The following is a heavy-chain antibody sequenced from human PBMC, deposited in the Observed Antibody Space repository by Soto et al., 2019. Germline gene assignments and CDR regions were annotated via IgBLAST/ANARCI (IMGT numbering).Heavy chain of an antibody. J-gene: IGHJ4*02. CDR2: ISYDGSNK. CDR3: ARVAATTVFDY. Sequence: GGSLILSCAASGVHCSSYSMRWVRQAPGKGLEWVAVISYDGSNKYYADSVKGRFTISRDNSKNTLYLQMNSLRAEDTAVYYCARVAATTVFDYWGQGTLVTVS. CDR1: GVHCSSYS. V-gene: IGHV3-30-3*01. D-gene: IGHD2-15*01.